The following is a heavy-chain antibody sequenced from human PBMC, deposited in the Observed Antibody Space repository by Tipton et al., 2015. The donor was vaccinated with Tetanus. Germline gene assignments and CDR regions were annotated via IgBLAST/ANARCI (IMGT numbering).Heavy chain of an antibody. J-gene: IGHJ6*03. V-gene: IGHV3-23*01. CDR3: AGGSYFLFYYYMDV. CDR1: GFTFSSYA. Sequence: SLRPSCAASGFTFSSYAMSWVRQAPGKGLEWVSAISGSGGSTYYADSVKGRFTISRDNSKNTLYLQMNSLRAEDTAVYYCAGGSYFLFYYYMDVWGKGTTVTVSS. CDR2: ISGSGGST. D-gene: IGHD1-26*01.